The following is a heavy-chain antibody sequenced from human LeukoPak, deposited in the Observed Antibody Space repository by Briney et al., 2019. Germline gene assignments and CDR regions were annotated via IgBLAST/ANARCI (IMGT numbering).Heavy chain of an antibody. CDR2: IYASGYT. CDR1: GASVCSNDYF. D-gene: IGHD5-24*01. V-gene: IGHV4-61*02. CDR3: ARYREGYNYVPHALDM. J-gene: IGHJ3*02. Sequence: SETLSLTCIVSGASVCSNDYFWNWIRQPAGKGLEWIGRIYASGYTQYNPSLKSRVTMSLDRFKNQFSLNMNSVTAADSAVYFCARYREGYNYVPHALDMWGQGTVVSVS.